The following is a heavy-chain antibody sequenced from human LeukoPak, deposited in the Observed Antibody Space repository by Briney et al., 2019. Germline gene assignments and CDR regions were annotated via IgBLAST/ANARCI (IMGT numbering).Heavy chain of an antibody. D-gene: IGHD3-3*01. CDR1: GFTFSSYW. CDR3: ARDLTIFGVVTNFDY. Sequence: PGGSLRLSXAASGFTFSSYWMSWVRQAPGKGLEWVANIKQDGSEKYYVDSVKGRFTISRDNAKNSLYLQMNSLRAEDTAVYYCARDLTIFGVVTNFDYWGQGTLVTVPS. J-gene: IGHJ4*02. V-gene: IGHV3-7*01. CDR2: IKQDGSEK.